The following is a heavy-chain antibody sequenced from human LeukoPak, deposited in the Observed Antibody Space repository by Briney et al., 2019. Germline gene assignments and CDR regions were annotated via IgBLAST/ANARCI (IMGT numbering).Heavy chain of an antibody. J-gene: IGHJ4*02. CDR2: IKQDGSEK. D-gene: IGHD1-26*01. V-gene: IGHV3-7*01. CDR1: GFTFSSYW. Sequence: GGSLRLSCAASGFTFSSYWMSWVRQAPGKGLEWVANIKQDGSEKYYVDSVKGRFTISRDNAKNSLYLQMNSLRAEDTAVYYCARGFYSGSNRGAYWGQGTLVTVSS. CDR3: ARGFYSGSNRGAY.